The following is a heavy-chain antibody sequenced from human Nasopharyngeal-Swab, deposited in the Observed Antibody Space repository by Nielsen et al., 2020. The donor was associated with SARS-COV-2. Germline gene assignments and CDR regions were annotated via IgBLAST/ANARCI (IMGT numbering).Heavy chain of an antibody. CDR3: AITRLTPFDY. Sequence: KVFCKASGYSFATYWINWVRQTPGKGLEWLGRIDPSDSYAKYSPSFQGHVTISADRSISTAYLQWSSLKASDTATYYCAITRLTPFDYWGQGTLVTVSS. D-gene: IGHD3-9*01. CDR2: IDPSDSYA. V-gene: IGHV5-10-1*01. J-gene: IGHJ4*02. CDR1: GYSFATYW.